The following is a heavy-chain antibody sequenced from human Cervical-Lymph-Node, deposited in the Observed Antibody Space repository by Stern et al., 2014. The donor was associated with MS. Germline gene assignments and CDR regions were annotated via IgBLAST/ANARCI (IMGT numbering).Heavy chain of an antibody. J-gene: IGHJ4*02. D-gene: IGHD5-24*01. CDR1: GFNFDDYG. CDR2: INWNSGDI. CDR3: AKAPRGGYNYGDFDS. Sequence: VQLVESGGGLVQPGRSLRLSCAASGFNFDDYGMHWVRQPPGKGLEWVSGINWNSGDICYADSVKGRFTISRDNAKNSLYLQMNSLRAEDTALYYCAKAPRGGYNYGDFDSWGQGTLVTVSS. V-gene: IGHV3-9*01.